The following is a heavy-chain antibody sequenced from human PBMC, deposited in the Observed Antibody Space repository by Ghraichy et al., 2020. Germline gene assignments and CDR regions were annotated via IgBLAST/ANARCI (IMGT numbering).Heavy chain of an antibody. J-gene: IGHJ4*02. CDR3: ARDDDGDLDY. CDR2: IKQDGIEK. Sequence: ETLSLTCAASGFTFSSYWMAWVRQAPGKGPEWVANIKQDGIEKHYVDSVRGRFTISRDNAKNSLYLQMNSLRAEDTALYYCARDDDGDLDYWGQGTLVTVSS. D-gene: IGHD4-17*01. V-gene: IGHV3-7*03. CDR1: GFTFSSYW.